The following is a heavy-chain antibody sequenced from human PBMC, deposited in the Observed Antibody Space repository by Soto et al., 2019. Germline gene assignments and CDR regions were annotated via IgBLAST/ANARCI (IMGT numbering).Heavy chain of an antibody. CDR1: GGSISSYY. V-gene: IGHV4-59*01. CDR2: IYYSGST. D-gene: IGHD3-22*01. CDR3: AGSYYITLNRLDP. Sequence: PSETLSLTCTVSGGSISSYYWSWIRHPPGKGLEWIGYIYYSGSTNYNPSLKSRVTISVDTSKNQFSLKLSSVTAADTAVYYCAGSYYITLNRLDPRSQGTLVTVSS. J-gene: IGHJ5*02.